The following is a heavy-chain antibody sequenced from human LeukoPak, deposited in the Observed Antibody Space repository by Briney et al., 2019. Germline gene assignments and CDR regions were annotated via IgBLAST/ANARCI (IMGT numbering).Heavy chain of an antibody. V-gene: IGHV3-48*03. CDR3: ARDRGGRRMGAFDL. D-gene: IGHD3-10*01. Sequence: GGSLRLSCAASGFPFSNYEVHWVRHAPGKGLEWISYINLSGSTKYYADSVKGRFTISRDHTKNSVDLHMNSLRGEDTALYYCARDRGGRRMGAFDLCGQGTVVTVSS. J-gene: IGHJ3*01. CDR2: INLSGSTK. CDR1: GFPFSNYE.